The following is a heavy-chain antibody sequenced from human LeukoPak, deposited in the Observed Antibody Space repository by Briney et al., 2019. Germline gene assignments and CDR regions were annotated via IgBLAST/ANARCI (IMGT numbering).Heavy chain of an antibody. CDR1: GYSINSAYY. V-gene: IGHV4-38-2*01. J-gene: IGHJ5*02. D-gene: IGHD3-10*01. CDR2: MYHSGIT. CDR3: ARLTPGKNWFDP. Sequence: SETLSLTCAVSGYSINSAYYWGWIRQPPGKGLEWIGSMYHSGITYYNPSLKSRVTISVDTSKNQFSLKLDSVTAADTAVYYCARLTPGKNWFDPWGQGTLVTVSS.